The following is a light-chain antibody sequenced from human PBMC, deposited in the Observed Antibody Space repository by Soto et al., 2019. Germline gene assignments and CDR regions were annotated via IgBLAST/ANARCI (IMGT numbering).Light chain of an antibody. J-gene: IGKJ3*01. Sequence: EIVLKQSPGTLSLSPGERATLSCRASQSISSSYLAWYQQRPGQAPRLLIFGASYRATGIPDRFSGSGSGTDFTLTISRLEPEDFAVYYCQQYSSSPPEFTFGPGTKVDSK. CDR3: QQYSSSPPEFT. CDR1: QSISSSY. V-gene: IGKV3-20*01. CDR2: GAS.